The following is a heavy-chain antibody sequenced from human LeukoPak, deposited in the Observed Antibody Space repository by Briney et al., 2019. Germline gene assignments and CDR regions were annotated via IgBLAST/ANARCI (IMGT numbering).Heavy chain of an antibody. CDR2: VRYDGNNP. CDR1: GFSFSSYG. CDR3: ARGSRYGDYPYYCDF. Sequence: GGSLRLSCAASGFSFSSYGMHWVRQAPGKGLDWVAFVRYDGNNPYYSASVKGRFTISRDNSKNTVLLQMNNLRLEDAAVYYCARGSRYGDYPYYCDFWGQGTLVTVSS. D-gene: IGHD4-17*01. V-gene: IGHV3-30*02. J-gene: IGHJ4*02.